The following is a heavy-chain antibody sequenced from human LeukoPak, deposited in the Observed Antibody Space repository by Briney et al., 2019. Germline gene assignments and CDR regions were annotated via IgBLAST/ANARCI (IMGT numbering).Heavy chain of an antibody. D-gene: IGHD2-2*01. V-gene: IGHV4-39*01. Sequence: PSETLSLTCTVSGGSISSTAYYWGWIRQPPGKGLEGIASISFDGDTYYTPSLKSRVTISVDTAKNQFSLGVSSVTAADTAVYYCARHGSCGSTSCNRYFDDWGQGTLVTVSS. J-gene: IGHJ4*02. CDR2: ISFDGDT. CDR3: ARHGSCGSTSCNRYFDD. CDR1: GGSISSTAYY.